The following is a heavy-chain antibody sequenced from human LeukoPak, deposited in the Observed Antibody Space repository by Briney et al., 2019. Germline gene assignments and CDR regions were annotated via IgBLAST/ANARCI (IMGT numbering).Heavy chain of an antibody. CDR3: AKGRGYCTGGSCYSDY. V-gene: IGHV3-23*01. J-gene: IGHJ4*02. D-gene: IGHD2-15*01. Sequence: GGSLRLSCTASGFAFSNYAMSWVRQAPGKGLEWVSTISGSDGSTYYADSVKGRFTISRDNSKNTLYLQMNSLRVEDTAIYYCAKGRGYCTGGSCYSDYWGQGTLVTVPS. CDR1: GFAFSNYA. CDR2: ISGSDGST.